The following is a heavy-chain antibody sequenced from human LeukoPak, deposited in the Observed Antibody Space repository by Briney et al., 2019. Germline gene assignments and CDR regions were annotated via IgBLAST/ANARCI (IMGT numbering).Heavy chain of an antibody. Sequence: GGSLRLSCAASGVSFSTTWMHWVRQAPGKGLMWVSHVSSDGSRTYADSVKGRFTVSRDNNKDMVYLQMSSLRAEDTAVYYCAKGLNGYGSGSFSHLDAFDIWGQGGLVTVSS. J-gene: IGHJ3*02. D-gene: IGHD3-10*01. CDR2: VSSDGSR. CDR1: GVSFSTTW. CDR3: AKGLNGYGSGSFSHLDAFDI. V-gene: IGHV3-74*01.